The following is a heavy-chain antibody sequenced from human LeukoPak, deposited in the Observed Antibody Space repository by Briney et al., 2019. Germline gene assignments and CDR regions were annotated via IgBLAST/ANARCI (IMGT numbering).Heavy chain of an antibody. V-gene: IGHV4-30-4*08. CDR1: GGSISSANHF. Sequence: PSQTLSLTCTVSGGSISSANHFWSWVRQSPGEGLEWIGDIHYDGRSHYNPSIKSRVSMSLDMSKNQSSLSLSSVTAADTAIYYCAREVITPGDSDGFDLWGQGTMVSVSS. J-gene: IGHJ3*01. CDR2: IHYDGRS. D-gene: IGHD2-2*01. CDR3: AREVITPGDSDGFDL.